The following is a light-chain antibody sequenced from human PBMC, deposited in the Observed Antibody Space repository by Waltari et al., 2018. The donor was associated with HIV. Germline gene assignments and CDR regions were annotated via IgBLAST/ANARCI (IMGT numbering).Light chain of an antibody. CDR1: QSLSSN. Sequence: VMAQSPATLSVSPGERATLSCRASQSLSSNLAWYHQRPGQAPRLLIYGASTRATGIPARFSGSGSGTEFTLTISSLQSEDFAVYYCHHYNNWRETFGQGTKVEIK. CDR3: HHYNNWRET. J-gene: IGKJ1*01. CDR2: GAS. V-gene: IGKV3-15*01.